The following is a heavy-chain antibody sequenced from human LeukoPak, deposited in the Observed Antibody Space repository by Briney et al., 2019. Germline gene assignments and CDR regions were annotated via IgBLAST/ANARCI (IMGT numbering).Heavy chain of an antibody. CDR3: ARNDYGVLDY. CDR2: ISSSGDTI. D-gene: IGHD4-17*01. Sequence: PGGSLRLSCAASGFTFSSYDMNWVRQAPGNGLEWVSYISSSGDTIYYADSVKGRFAISRDNAKNSLYLQMNSLRAEDTAIYYCARNDYGVLDYWGQGTLVTVSS. V-gene: IGHV3-48*03. J-gene: IGHJ4*02. CDR1: GFTFSSYD.